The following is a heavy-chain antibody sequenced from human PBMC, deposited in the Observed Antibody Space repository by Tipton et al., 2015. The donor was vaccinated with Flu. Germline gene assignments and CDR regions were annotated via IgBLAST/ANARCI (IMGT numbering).Heavy chain of an antibody. CDR2: IYTSGST. V-gene: IGHV4-4*07. Sequence: TLSLTCTVSGGSISSYYWSWIRQPAGKGLEWIGRIYTSGSTNYNPSLKSRVTMSVDTSKNQFSLKLSSATAADTAVYYCARDSEIVVDNWFDPWGQGTLVTASS. CDR1: GGSISSYY. CDR3: ARDSEIVVDNWFDP. J-gene: IGHJ5*02. D-gene: IGHD2-15*01.